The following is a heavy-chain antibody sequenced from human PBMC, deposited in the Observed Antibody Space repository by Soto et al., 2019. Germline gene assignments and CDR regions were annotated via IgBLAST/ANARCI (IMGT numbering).Heavy chain of an antibody. J-gene: IGHJ4*02. V-gene: IGHV2-5*02. CDR1: GFSISDSRVG. Sequence: KESGPSLVRPTQTLTLTCSFSGFSISDSRVGVGWIRQPPGKALEWLAFTYWDDDHRFNPSLRSRLTVAKDAAKSLVLLLMTNMDPVDTATYFCAHRRGGYNWDDGYFDYWGQGILVTVSS. D-gene: IGHD1-20*01. CDR2: TYWDDDH. CDR3: AHRRGGYNWDDGYFDY.